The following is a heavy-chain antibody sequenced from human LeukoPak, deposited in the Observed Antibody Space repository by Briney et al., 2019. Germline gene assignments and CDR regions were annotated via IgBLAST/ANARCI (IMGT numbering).Heavy chain of an antibody. CDR3: ARDDSNGIDY. V-gene: IGHV3-74*03. D-gene: IGHD3-22*01. CDR2: ISSDGATT. J-gene: IGHJ4*02. Sequence: GGSLRLSCAASGFIFSNYYMLWVRHAPGVGLVSVSRISSDGATTMYADSVKGRFTTSRDNAKDTLYLQMNSLRAEDTAVYYCARDDSNGIDYWGQGTLVTVSS. CDR1: GFIFSNYY.